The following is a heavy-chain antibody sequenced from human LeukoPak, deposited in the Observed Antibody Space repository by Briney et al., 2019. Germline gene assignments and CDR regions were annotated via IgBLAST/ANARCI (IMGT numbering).Heavy chain of an antibody. CDR1: GYTLTELS. CDR3: ATVYGAHTNFDY. J-gene: IGHJ4*02. CDR2: FDPEDGET. Sequence: ASVKVSCKVCGYTLTELSMHWVRQAPGKGLEWMGGFDPEDGETIYAQKFQGRVTMAEDTSTDTAYMELSSLRSEDTAVYYCATVYGAHTNFDYWGQGTLVTVSS. D-gene: IGHD4-17*01. V-gene: IGHV1-24*01.